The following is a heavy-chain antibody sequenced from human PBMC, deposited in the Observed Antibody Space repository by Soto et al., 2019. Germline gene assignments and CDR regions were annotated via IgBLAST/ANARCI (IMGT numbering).Heavy chain of an antibody. D-gene: IGHD1-7*01. CDR3: ARLDWTYLKYATEV. CDR1: GYSFTSYW. CDR2: IYPGASDT. Sequence: GESLNISCKGSGYSFTSYWIGWVRQMPGKGLEWMGIIYPGASDTRHSPSFQGQVTISADKSISTAYLQWSSLKAADTAMYDCARLDWTYLKYATEVWGQGTTVTVSS. V-gene: IGHV5-51*01. J-gene: IGHJ6*02.